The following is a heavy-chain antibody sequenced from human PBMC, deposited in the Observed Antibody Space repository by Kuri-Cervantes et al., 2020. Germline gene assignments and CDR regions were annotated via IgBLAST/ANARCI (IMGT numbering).Heavy chain of an antibody. CDR2: IKHDGNEK. CDR1: GFTFSSFW. Sequence: GESLKISCAASGFTFSSFWMSWVRQAPGKGLEWVANIKHDGNEKYYVDSVKGRFTISRDNAKNSLYLQMNSLRAEDTAVYYCARTRGYSAYDYRDYWGQGTLVTDSS. CDR3: ARTRGYSAYDYRDY. J-gene: IGHJ4*02. V-gene: IGHV3-7*01. D-gene: IGHD5-12*01.